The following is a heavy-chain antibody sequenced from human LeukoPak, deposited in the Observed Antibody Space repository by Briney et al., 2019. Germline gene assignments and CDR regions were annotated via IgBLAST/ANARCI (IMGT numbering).Heavy chain of an antibody. D-gene: IGHD5-12*01. CDR1: GGSISSYY. Sequence: PSETLSLTCTVSGGSISSYYCHWIRQPAGKGLEWIGRIYTSGSTNYSPSLKSRVTMSVETSKNQFSLKLSSVTAADTAVYYCARAQSRLGYVFDYWGQGTLITVSS. J-gene: IGHJ4*02. V-gene: IGHV4-4*07. CDR2: IYTSGST. CDR3: ARAQSRLGYVFDY.